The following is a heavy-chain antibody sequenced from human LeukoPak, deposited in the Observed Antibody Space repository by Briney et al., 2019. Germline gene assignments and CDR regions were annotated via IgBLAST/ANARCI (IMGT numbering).Heavy chain of an antibody. J-gene: IGHJ4*02. Sequence: GGSLRLSCAAPGFTFSSYWMPWVRQAPGKGLVWVSRINSDGSSTSYADSVKGRFTISRDNAKNTLYLQMNSLRAEDTAVYYCARQEQSFRISSYFDYWGQGTLVTVSS. V-gene: IGHV3-74*01. CDR3: ARQEQSFRISSYFDY. D-gene: IGHD6-13*01. CDR1: GFTFSSYW. CDR2: INSDGSST.